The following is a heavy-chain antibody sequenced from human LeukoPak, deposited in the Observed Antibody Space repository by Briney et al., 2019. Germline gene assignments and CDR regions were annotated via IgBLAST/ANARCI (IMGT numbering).Heavy chain of an antibody. CDR2: INPNSGGT. D-gene: IGHD3-16*01. Sequence: ASVKVSCKASGGTFSSYAISWVRQAPGQGLEWMGRINPNSGGTNYAQKFQGRVTMTRDTSISTAYMELSRLRSDDTAVYYCARDYVGLDWGQGTLVTVSS. J-gene: IGHJ4*02. CDR1: GGTFSSYA. V-gene: IGHV1-2*06. CDR3: ARDYVGLD.